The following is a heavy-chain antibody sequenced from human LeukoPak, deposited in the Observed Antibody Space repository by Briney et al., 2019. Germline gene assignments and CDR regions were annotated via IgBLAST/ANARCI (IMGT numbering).Heavy chain of an antibody. J-gene: IGHJ5*02. CDR2: IYPSDSDT. Sequence: GESLKISCKGSGYSFTRYWIGWVRQMPGKGLEWMGIIYPSDSDTRYSPSFQGQVTISADKSISTAYLQWSSLKASDTAMYYCARLHPTYCTSGLCYWFDPWGQGTLVTVSS. V-gene: IGHV5-51*01. CDR1: GYSFTRYW. D-gene: IGHD2-8*01. CDR3: ARLHPTYCTSGLCYWFDP.